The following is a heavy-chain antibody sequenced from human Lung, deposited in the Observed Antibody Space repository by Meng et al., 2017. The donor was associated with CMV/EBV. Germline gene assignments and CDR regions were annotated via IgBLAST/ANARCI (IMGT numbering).Heavy chain of an antibody. CDR2: IYYSGST. V-gene: IGHV4-61*01. CDR1: GGSVISGSYY. Sequence: GSLRLXCTVSGGSVISGSYYWSWIRQPPGKGLEWIGYIYYSGSTNYNPSLKSRVTMSIDTSKNQFSLKLSSVTPADTAVYYCAAGPPSSSSSFFDYWGQRTLVTVSS. D-gene: IGHD6-6*01. CDR3: AAGPPSSSSSFFDY. J-gene: IGHJ4*02.